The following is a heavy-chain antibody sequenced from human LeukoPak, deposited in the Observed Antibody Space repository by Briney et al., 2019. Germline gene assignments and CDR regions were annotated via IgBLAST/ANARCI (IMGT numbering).Heavy chain of an antibody. J-gene: IGHJ4*02. CDR3: AKVLSLRYSDWVLYADY. CDR2: ISATGSST. V-gene: IGHV3-23*01. CDR1: GFTFTNYA. D-gene: IGHD3-9*01. Sequence: GSGGGFVQPGGSLRLSCAASGFTFTNYAMTWVRQAPGKGLEWVSSISATGSSTYYADSVKGRFTTSRDNSKNTLFLQMNSLTAEDTAVYYCAKVLSLRYSDWVLYADYWGQGTLVTVSS.